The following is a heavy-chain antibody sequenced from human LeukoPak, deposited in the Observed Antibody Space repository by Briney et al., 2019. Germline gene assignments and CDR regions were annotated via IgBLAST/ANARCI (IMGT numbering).Heavy chain of an antibody. CDR1: GYTFTGYY. D-gene: IGHD5-18*01. CDR2: INPNRGGT. V-gene: IGHV1-2*02. CDR3: ARGGYSYGYYFDY. J-gene: IGHJ4*02. Sequence: ASVKVSCKASGYTFTGYYMHWVRQAPGQGLEWMGWINPNRGGTNYAQKFQGRVTMTRDTSISTAYMELSRLRSDDTAVYYCARGGYSYGYYFDYWGQGTLVTVSS.